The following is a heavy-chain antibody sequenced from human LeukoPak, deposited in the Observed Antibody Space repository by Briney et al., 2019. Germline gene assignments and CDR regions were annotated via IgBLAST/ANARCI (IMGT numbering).Heavy chain of an antibody. Sequence: ASVKVSXKASGYTFTGYYMHWVRQAPGQGLGWMGWINPNSGGTNYAQKFQGRVTVTRDTSISTAYMELSRLRSDDTAVYYCARDCSSTSCYTGDYWGQGTLVTVSS. D-gene: IGHD2-2*02. V-gene: IGHV1-2*02. J-gene: IGHJ4*02. CDR3: ARDCSSTSCYTGDY. CDR1: GYTFTGYY. CDR2: INPNSGGT.